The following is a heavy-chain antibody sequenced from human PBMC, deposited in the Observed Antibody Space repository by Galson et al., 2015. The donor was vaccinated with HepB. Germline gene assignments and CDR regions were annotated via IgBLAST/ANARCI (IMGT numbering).Heavy chain of an antibody. V-gene: IGHV1-24*01. CDR1: GYTLTELS. CDR2: FDPEDGET. J-gene: IGHJ6*02. CDR3: ATGDCSSTSCYISGYYGMDV. D-gene: IGHD2-2*02. Sequence: SVKVSCKVSGYTLTELSMHWVRQAPGKGLEWMGGFDPEDGETIYAQKFQGGVTMTEDTSTDTAYMELSSLRSEDTAVYYCATGDCSSTSCYISGYYGMDVWGQGTTVTVSS.